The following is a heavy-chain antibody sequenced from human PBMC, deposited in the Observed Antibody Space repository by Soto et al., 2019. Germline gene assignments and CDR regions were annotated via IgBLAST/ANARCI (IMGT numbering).Heavy chain of an antibody. V-gene: IGHV1-3*01. CDR2: INAGNGNT. J-gene: IGHJ4*02. CDR3: ARDPWELPGIFDY. Sequence: KDRRYTFACCSLNWLRQDPGQRLEWMGWINAGNGNTKYSQKFQGRVTITRDTSASTAYMELSSLRSEDTAVYYCARDPWELPGIFDYWGQGTLVTVSS. CDR1: RYTFACCS. D-gene: IGHD3-10*01.